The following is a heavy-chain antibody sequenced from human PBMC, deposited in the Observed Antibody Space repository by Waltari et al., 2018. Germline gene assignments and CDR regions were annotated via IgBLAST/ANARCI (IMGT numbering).Heavy chain of an antibody. CDR1: GGSLDSGSSY. CDR2: IDKSGST. V-gene: IGHV4-61*02. Sequence: QVQLQESGPRLVKPSQTLSLTCSVSGGSLDSGSSYWSWVRQPAGKGLEWIGRIDKSGSTTYNPSLDSRVSISLDTSKKQIFLKLASVTAADTAIYFCAREATYRFVYYGLDVWGQGTTVTVSS. D-gene: IGHD3-16*02. J-gene: IGHJ6*02. CDR3: AREATYRFVYYGLDV.